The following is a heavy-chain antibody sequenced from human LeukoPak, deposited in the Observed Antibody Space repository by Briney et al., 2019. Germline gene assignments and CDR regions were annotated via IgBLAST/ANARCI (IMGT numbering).Heavy chain of an antibody. CDR3: ARTRRGQLWNRARDFDY. Sequence: ASVKVSCKASGYTFTGYDINWVRQATGQGLEWMGWMNPNSGNTGYAQKFQGRVTITRNTSISTAYMELSSLRSEDTAVYYCARTRRGQLWNRARDFDYWGQGTLVTVSS. D-gene: IGHD5-18*01. CDR1: GYTFTGYD. CDR2: MNPNSGNT. V-gene: IGHV1-8*03. J-gene: IGHJ4*02.